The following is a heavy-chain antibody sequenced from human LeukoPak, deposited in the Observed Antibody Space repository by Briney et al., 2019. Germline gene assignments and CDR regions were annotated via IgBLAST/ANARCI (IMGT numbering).Heavy chain of an antibody. CDR3: ARALSAYYYDSSGLDY. Sequence: VASVKVSCKASGYTFTSYYMHWVRQAPGQGLEWMGITNPSGGSTSYAQKFQGRVTMTRDMSTSTVYMELSSLRSEDTAVYYCARALSAYYYDSSGLDYWGQGTLVTVSS. CDR1: GYTFTSYY. V-gene: IGHV1-46*01. CDR2: TNPSGGST. D-gene: IGHD3-22*01. J-gene: IGHJ4*02.